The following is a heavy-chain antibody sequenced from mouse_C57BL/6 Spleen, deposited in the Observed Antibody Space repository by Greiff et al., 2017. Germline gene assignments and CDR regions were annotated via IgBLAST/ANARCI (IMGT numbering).Heavy chain of an antibody. CDR2: FYPGSGSI. CDR3: ARHEDDDYDGAWFAY. Sequence: QVQLQPSGAELVKPGASVKLSCKASGYTFTAYTIHWVKQRSGQGLEWIGWFYPGSGSIKYNEKFKDKATLTADKSSSTVYMERSRLTAEDSAVYFGARHEDDDYDGAWFAYWGQGTLVTVSA. V-gene: IGHV1-62-2*01. CDR1: GYTFTAYT. J-gene: IGHJ3*01. D-gene: IGHD2-4*01.